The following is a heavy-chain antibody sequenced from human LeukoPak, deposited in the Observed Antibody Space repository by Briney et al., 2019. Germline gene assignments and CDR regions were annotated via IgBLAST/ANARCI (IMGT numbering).Heavy chain of an antibody. Sequence: SETLSLTCTVSGGSISSYYWNWIRQPPGKGLEWIGYIYYSGSTNYNPSLKSRVTISVDTSKNQFSLKLSSVTAADTAVYYCAGTASSSGYSSSWLYYFDYWGQGTLVTVSS. CDR2: IYYSGST. J-gene: IGHJ4*02. D-gene: IGHD6-13*01. CDR1: GGSISSYY. V-gene: IGHV4-59*01. CDR3: AGTASSSGYSSSWLYYFDY.